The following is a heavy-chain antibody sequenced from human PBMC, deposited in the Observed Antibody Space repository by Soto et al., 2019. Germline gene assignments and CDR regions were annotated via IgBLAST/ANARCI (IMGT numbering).Heavy chain of an antibody. V-gene: IGHV3-23*01. CDR1: GFTFISYA. D-gene: IGHD3-22*01. CDR2: ISGSGGST. J-gene: IGHJ4*02. Sequence: VGSLRLSCAASGFTFISYAMSWVRQAPGKGLEWVSAISGSGGSTYYADSVKGRFTISRDNSKNTLYLQMNSLRAEDTAVYYCASRNEYDSSGYYFNYWGQGTLVTVSS. CDR3: ASRNEYDSSGYYFNY.